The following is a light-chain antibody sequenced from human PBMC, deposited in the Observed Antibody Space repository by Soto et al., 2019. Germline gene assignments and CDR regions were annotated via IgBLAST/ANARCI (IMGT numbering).Light chain of an antibody. CDR3: QQHGSGPWT. J-gene: IGKJ1*01. V-gene: IGKV3-20*01. CDR1: QSVSRSN. CDR2: VAS. Sequence: PGERATLSCRASQSVSRSNLAWYQHKPGQAPRLLIYVASRRPTGIPDRFSGSGSGTEFTLSVTRLEPEDVAVYYCQQHGSGPWTYGQGTKVEIK.